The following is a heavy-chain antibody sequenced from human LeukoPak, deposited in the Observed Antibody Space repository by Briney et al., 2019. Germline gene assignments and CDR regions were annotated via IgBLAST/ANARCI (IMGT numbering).Heavy chain of an antibody. V-gene: IGHV3-53*01. D-gene: IGHD6-13*01. CDR3: ARESSSNDAFDI. Sequence: GGSLRLSCAASGFTVSSNYMSWVRQAPGKGLEWVSVIYSGGSTYYADSVKGRFTISRDNSKNTLYLQMNSLRAEDTAVYYCARESSSNDAFDIWGQGTMVTVSS. J-gene: IGHJ3*02. CDR2: IYSGGST. CDR1: GFTVSSNY.